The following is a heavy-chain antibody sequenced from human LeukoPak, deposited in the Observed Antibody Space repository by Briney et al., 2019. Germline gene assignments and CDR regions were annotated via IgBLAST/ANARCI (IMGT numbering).Heavy chain of an antibody. D-gene: IGHD2-2*02. CDR1: GYSFFSYW. CDR3: ARQLREYQLLYGFDP. CDR2: IYPGDSDT. Sequence: RLGESLKITCKGSGYSFFSYWIGWVRQMPGKGLEWMGIIYPGDSDTRYSPSFQGQVTISVDESSTTAYLQWSSLKASDTAMYYCARQLREYQLLYGFDPWGQGTLVTVSS. V-gene: IGHV5-51*01. J-gene: IGHJ5*02.